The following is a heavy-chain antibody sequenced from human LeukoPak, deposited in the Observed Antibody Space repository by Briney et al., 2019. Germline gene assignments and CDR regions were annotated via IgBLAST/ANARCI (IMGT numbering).Heavy chain of an antibody. CDR3: ARDRYILTGYYYFDY. D-gene: IGHD3-9*01. CDR2: ISSSSSYI. J-gene: IGHJ4*02. Sequence: TGGSLRLSCAASGFTFSDYYMSWIRQAPGKGLEWVSYISSSSSYINYADSVKGRFTISRDNAKDSLYLQMNSLRAEDTAVYYCARDRYILTGYYYFDYWGQGTLVTVSS. CDR1: GFTFSDYY. V-gene: IGHV3-11*06.